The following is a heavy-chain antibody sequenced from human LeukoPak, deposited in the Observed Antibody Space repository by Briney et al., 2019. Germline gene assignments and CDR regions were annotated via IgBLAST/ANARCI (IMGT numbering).Heavy chain of an antibody. CDR3: AKEPYYYDSSGYYDY. CDR2: ISYDGSNK. J-gene: IGHJ4*02. Sequence: GSLRLCYAASGFTFSNYGMHWVRQAPGKVLEWVAVISYDGSNKYYADSAKGRFTISRDNSKNTLYLQMNSLRAEDTAVYYCAKEPYYYDSSGYYDYWGQGTLVTVSS. V-gene: IGHV3-30*18. D-gene: IGHD3-22*01. CDR1: GFTFSNYG.